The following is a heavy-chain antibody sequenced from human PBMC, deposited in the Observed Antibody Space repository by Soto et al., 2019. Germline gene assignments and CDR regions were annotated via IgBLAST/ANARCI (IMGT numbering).Heavy chain of an antibody. J-gene: IGHJ5*02. CDR2: IYYSGST. Sequence: SETLSLTCTVSGGSISSGDYYWSWIRQPPGKGLEWIGYIYYSGSTYYNPSHKSRVTISVDTSKNQFSLKLSSVTAADTAVYYCAAASRWWFDPWGQGTLVTVSS. CDR1: GGSISSGDYY. CDR3: AAASRWWFDP. V-gene: IGHV4-30-4*01. D-gene: IGHD6-13*01.